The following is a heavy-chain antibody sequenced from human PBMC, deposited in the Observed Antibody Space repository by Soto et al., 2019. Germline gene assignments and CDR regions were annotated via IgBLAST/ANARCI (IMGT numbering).Heavy chain of an antibody. Sequence: ASVKVSCKASGYTFTSYAMHWVRQAPGQRLEWMGWINAGNCNTKYSQKFQGRVTITRDTSASTAYMELSSLRSEDTAVYYCASGITGHWFDPWGQGTLVTVSS. CDR3: ASGITGHWFDP. CDR1: GYTFTSYA. J-gene: IGHJ5*02. V-gene: IGHV1-3*01. D-gene: IGHD1-20*01. CDR2: INAGNCNT.